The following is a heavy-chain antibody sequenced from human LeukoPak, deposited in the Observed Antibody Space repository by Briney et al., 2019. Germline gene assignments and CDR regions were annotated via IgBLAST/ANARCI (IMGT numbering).Heavy chain of an antibody. D-gene: IGHD1-14*01. Sequence: PSETLSLTCSVSGGSISSFYCSWIRQPPGKGLEWIGYTSYSGNTNYNPSLKSRVTMSVGTSRKQFSLRLTSVTAADTAVYYCTRAPRKAWFDPWGQGTLVTVSS. J-gene: IGHJ5*02. CDR1: GGSISSFY. CDR2: TSYSGNT. CDR3: TRAPRKAWFDP. V-gene: IGHV4-59*01.